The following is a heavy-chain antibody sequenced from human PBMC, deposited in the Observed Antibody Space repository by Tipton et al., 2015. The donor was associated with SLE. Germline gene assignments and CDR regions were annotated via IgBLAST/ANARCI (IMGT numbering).Heavy chain of an antibody. D-gene: IGHD1-20*01. CDR1: GYTFTSYE. CDR3: ARDLNGIDY. J-gene: IGHJ4*02. CDR2: MNPNSGNT. Sequence: QLVQSGAEVKKPGASVKVSCKASGYTFTSYEINWVRQATGQGLEWMGWMNPNSGNTDFAQRFLGRVTLTWDTSISTAYMELSSLRSDDTAVYYCARDLNGIDYWGQGTLVTVSS. V-gene: IGHV1-8*01.